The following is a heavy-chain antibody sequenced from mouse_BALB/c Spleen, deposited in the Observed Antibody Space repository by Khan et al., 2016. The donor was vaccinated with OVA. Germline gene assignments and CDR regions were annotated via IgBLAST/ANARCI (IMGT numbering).Heavy chain of an antibody. CDR1: GYSITSGYA. CDR3: AIENYYGYCFDY. D-gene: IGHD1-1*01. J-gene: IGHJ2*01. CDR2: ISYSGVT. V-gene: IGHV3-2*02. Sequence: EVQLQESGPGLVKPSQSLSLTCTVTGYSITSGYAWNWIRQFPGNKLEWMGYISYSGVTSYTPSLKSRISITRDTSKNPFFLQLNSVTTEYTATDYCAIENYYGYCFDYWGQGTTLTVSS.